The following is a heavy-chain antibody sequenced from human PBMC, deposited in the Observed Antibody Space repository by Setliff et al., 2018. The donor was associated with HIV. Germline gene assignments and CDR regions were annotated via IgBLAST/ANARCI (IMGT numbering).Heavy chain of an antibody. D-gene: IGHD3-10*01. CDR3: ARVFYYSAGSYSLDY. V-gene: IGHV1-69*13. Sequence: SVKVSCKASGGTFSGYAISWLRQAPGQGLEWMGGIIPMFGTANYAQRFQGRVTITADESTRTAYMELRSLKSDDTAMYFCARVFYYSAGSYSLDYWGQETLVTAPQ. CDR2: IIPMFGTA. CDR1: GGTFSGYA. J-gene: IGHJ4*01.